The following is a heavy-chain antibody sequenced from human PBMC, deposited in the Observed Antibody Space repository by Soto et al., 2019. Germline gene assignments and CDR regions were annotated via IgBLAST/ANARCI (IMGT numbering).Heavy chain of an antibody. J-gene: IGHJ4*02. CDR2: ISAYNGNT. V-gene: IGHV1-18*04. CDR1: GYTFTGYY. D-gene: IGHD2-2*01. Sequence: RASVKVSCKASGYTFTGYYMHWVRQAPGQGLEWMGWISAYNGNTNYAQKLQGRVTMTTDTSTSTAYMELRSLRSDDTAVYYCARDLGWGYCSSTSCFHFDYWGQGTLVTVSS. CDR3: ARDLGWGYCSSTSCFHFDY.